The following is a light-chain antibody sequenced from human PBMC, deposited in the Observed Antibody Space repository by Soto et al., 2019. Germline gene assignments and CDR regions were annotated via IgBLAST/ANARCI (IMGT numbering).Light chain of an antibody. J-gene: IGKJ2*01. CDR3: QQYKSWPPFT. CDR2: GAS. V-gene: IGKV3D-15*01. CDR1: QSVSDN. Sequence: EIVMTQSPATLSVSPGERATLSCRASQSVSDNLAWYQQKPGQTPRLIIYGASTRATGIPARFSGSGSGTEFTLTISSLQSEDFAVYYCQQYKSWPPFTFGQGTKLEI.